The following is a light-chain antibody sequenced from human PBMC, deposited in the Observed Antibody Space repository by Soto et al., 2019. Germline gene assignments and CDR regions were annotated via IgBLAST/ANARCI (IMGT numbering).Light chain of an antibody. Sequence: QSALTQPPSVSGAPGQRVTISCTGSSSNIGAGYDVHWYQQLPGTAPKLLIYGNSNRPSGVPDRFSGSKSGTSASLAISGLQAEDEADYYCSSYTTNSTPYVFGTGTKVTVL. CDR1: SSNIGAGYD. CDR3: SSYTTNSTPYV. J-gene: IGLJ1*01. CDR2: GNS. V-gene: IGLV1-40*01.